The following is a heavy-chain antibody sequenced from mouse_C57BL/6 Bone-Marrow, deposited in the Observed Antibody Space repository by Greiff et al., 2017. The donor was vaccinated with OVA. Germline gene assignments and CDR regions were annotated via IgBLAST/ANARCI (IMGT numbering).Heavy chain of an antibody. J-gene: IGHJ4*01. CDR2: INPNNGGT. V-gene: IGHV1-26*01. CDR3: ARAPPIYDGYYDAMDY. CDR1: GYTFTDYY. D-gene: IGHD2-3*01. Sequence: EVQLQQSGPELVKPGASVKISCKASGYTFTDYYMNWVKQSHGKSLEWIGDINPNNGGTSYNQKFKGKATLTVDKSSSTAYMELRSLTSEDSAVYYCARAPPIYDGYYDAMDYWGQGTSVTVSS.